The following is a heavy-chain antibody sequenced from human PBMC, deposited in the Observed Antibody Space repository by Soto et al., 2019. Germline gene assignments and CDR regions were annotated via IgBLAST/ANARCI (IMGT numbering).Heavy chain of an antibody. J-gene: IGHJ4*02. CDR3: ATGVVTPMYYFDY. CDR2: IIPIFGTA. V-gene: IGHV1-69*13. CDR1: GGTFSSYA. Sequence: ASVKVSCKTSGGTFSSYAISWVRQAPGQGLEWMGGIIPIFGTANYAQKFQGRVTITADESTSTAYMELSSLRSEDTAVYYCATGVVTPMYYFDYWGQGTLVTVS. D-gene: IGHD2-15*01.